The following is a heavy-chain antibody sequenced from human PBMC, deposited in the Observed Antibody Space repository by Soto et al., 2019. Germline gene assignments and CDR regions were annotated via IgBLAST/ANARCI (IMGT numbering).Heavy chain of an antibody. Sequence: WETLSLTCTVSGGSISSYYWSWIRQPPGKGLEWIGYIYYSGSTNYNPSLKSRVTISVDTSKNQFSLKLSSVTAADTAVYYCARLYDSSGYYYNWFDPRGEGTLVTFSS. J-gene: IGHJ5*02. CDR1: GGSISSYY. D-gene: IGHD3-22*01. V-gene: IGHV4-59*08. CDR2: IYYSGST. CDR3: ARLYDSSGYYYNWFDP.